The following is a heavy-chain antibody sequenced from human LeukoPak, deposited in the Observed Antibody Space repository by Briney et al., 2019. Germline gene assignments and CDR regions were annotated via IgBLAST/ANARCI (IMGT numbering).Heavy chain of an antibody. J-gene: IGHJ4*02. CDR1: GGSVSTSDYY. V-gene: IGHV4-39*07. CDR2: VFYTGKT. Sequence: SETLSLTCTVSGGSVSTSDYYWGWIRQSPVKGLEWIGDVFYTGKTNYNPSLRGRATIPIDTSKDQFSLKLTYVTAADSAVYYCARVFDSWGQGTLVTVSS. CDR3: ARVFDS.